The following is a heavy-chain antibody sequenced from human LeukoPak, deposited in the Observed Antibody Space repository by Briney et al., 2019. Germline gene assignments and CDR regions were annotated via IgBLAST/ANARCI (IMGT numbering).Heavy chain of an antibody. CDR1: GGSISSGSYY. CDR2: IYTSGST. Sequence: PSETLSLTCTVSGGSISSGSYYWSWIRQPAGKGLEWIGRIYTSGSTNYNPSLKSRVTISVDTSKNQFSLELSSVTAADTAVYYCAISNGNYYMDVWGKGTTVTVSS. CDR3: AISNGNYYMDV. V-gene: IGHV4-61*02. J-gene: IGHJ6*03. D-gene: IGHD1-1*01.